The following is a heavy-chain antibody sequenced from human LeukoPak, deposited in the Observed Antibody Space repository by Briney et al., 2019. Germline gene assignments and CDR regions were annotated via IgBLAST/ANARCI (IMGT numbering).Heavy chain of an antibody. CDR3: ARVLPAFYDSSGYSED. CDR2: ISAYNGIT. D-gene: IGHD3-22*01. J-gene: IGHJ4*02. CDR1: GYTFTSYG. V-gene: IGHV1-18*01. Sequence: ASVKVSCKASGYTFTSYGISWVRQAPGQGLEWMGWISAYNGITNYAQKLQGRVTMTTDTSTSTAYMELRSLRSDDTAVYYCARVLPAFYDSSGYSEDWGQGTLVTVSS.